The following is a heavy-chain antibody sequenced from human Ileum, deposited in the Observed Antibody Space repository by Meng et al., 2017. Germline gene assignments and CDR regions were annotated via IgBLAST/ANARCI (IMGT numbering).Heavy chain of an antibody. Sequence: GESLKISCAASGFAFSSYWLHWVRQAPGKGLVWVARINIDGSSTNYADSVKGRFTISRDNAKNTLYLQMNSLRAEDTAVYYCARVYYYDSSGYYFDAFDIWGLGTVVTVSS. J-gene: IGHJ3*02. V-gene: IGHV3-74*01. D-gene: IGHD3-22*01. CDR3: ARVYYYDSSGYYFDAFDI. CDR2: INIDGSST. CDR1: GFAFSSYW.